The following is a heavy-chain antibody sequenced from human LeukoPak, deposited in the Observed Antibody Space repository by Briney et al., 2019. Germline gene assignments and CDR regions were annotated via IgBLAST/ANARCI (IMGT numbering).Heavy chain of an antibody. CDR1: GFTVSSNY. V-gene: IGHV3-66*02. CDR2: IYSGGST. Sequence: GGSLRLSCAASGFTVSSNYISWVRQAPGKGLEWVSVIYSGGSTYYADSVKGRFTISRDNSKNTLYLQMISLRAEDTAVYYCARDAGNGDLYHYYYGMDVWGQGTTVTVSS. D-gene: IGHD4-17*01. CDR3: ARDAGNGDLYHYYYGMDV. J-gene: IGHJ6*02.